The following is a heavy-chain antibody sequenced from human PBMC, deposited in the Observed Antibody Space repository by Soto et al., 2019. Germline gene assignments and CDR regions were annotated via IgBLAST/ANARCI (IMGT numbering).Heavy chain of an antibody. V-gene: IGHV3-9*01. CDR3: AKGGFMVRGVIRI. J-gene: IGHJ3*02. CDR2: ISWNSGSI. CDR1: GFTFDDYA. Sequence: GGSLRLSCAASGFTFDDYAMHWVRQAPGKGLEWVSGISWNSGSIGYADSVKGRFTISRDNAKNSLYLQMNSLRAEDTALYYCAKGGFMVRGVIRIWGQGTMVTVSS. D-gene: IGHD3-10*01.